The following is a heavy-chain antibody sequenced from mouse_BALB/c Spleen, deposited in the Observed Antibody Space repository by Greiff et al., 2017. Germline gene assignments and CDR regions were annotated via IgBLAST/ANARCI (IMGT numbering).Heavy chain of an antibody. J-gene: IGHJ1*01. CDR2: INPSNGRT. CDR3: ARYDWYFDV. V-gene: IGHV1S81*02. Sequence: VQLQQPGAELVKPGASVKLSCTASGYTFTSYWMHWVKQRPGQGLEWIGEINPSNGRTNYNEKFKSKATLTVDKSSSTAYMQLSSLTSEDSAVYYCARYDWYFDVWGAGTTVTVSA. CDR1: GYTFTSYW.